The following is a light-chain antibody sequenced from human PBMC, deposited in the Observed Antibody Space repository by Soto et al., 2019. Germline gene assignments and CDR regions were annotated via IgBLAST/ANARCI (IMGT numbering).Light chain of an antibody. Sequence: QPVLTQSPSASASLGTSVKLTCTLSSGRSSYAIAWHQQQAEKGPRYLMKLNSDGSHNKGDGIPDRFSGSSSGAERYLSISSLQSEDETDYYCQTWGTGTVVFGGGTKLTVL. J-gene: IGLJ2*01. V-gene: IGLV4-69*01. CDR3: QTWGTGTVV. CDR2: LNSDGSH. CDR1: SGRSSYA.